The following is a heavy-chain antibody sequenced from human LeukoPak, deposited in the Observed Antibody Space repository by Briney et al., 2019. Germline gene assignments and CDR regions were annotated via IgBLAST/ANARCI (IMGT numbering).Heavy chain of an antibody. CDR3: ATFFTDRDGYNAAYFDY. CDR1: GSTLTELS. J-gene: IGHJ4*02. Sequence: GASVKVSRKVSGSTLTELSMHWVRQAPGKGLEWMGGFDPEDGETVYAQKFQGRVTMTEDTSTDTAYMELSSLRSEDTAVYYCATFFTDRDGYNAAYFDYWGQGTLVTVSS. V-gene: IGHV1-24*01. D-gene: IGHD5-24*01. CDR2: FDPEDGET.